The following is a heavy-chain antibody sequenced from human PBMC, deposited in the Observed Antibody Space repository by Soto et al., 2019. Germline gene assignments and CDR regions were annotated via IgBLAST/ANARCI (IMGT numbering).Heavy chain of an antibody. V-gene: IGHV4-59*01. D-gene: IGHD5-18*01. CDR3: ARGGRGYSYGLDY. CDR1: GGSIRSYY. CDR2: IYHSGST. J-gene: IGHJ4*02. Sequence: SETLSLTCTVSGGSIRSYYWFWIRQPPGKGLEWIGYIYHSGSTNYNPSLKSRVTISVDTSKNQFSLKLSSVTAADTAVYYCARGGRGYSYGLDYWGQGTLVTVS.